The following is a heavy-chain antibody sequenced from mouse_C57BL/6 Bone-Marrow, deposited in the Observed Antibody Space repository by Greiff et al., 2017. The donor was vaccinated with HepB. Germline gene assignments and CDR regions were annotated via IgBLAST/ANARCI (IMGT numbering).Heavy chain of an antibody. CDR3: ARRGYGSSYDGAWFAY. D-gene: IGHD1-1*01. CDR2: IDPSDSYT. J-gene: IGHJ3*01. V-gene: IGHV1-69*01. Sequence: QVQLQQPGAELVMPGASVKLSCKASGYTFTSYWMHWVKQRPGQGLEWIGEIDPSDSYTNYNQKFKGKSTLTVDKSSSTAYMQLSSLTSEDSAVYYCARRGYGSSYDGAWFAYWGQGTLVTVSA. CDR1: GYTFTSYW.